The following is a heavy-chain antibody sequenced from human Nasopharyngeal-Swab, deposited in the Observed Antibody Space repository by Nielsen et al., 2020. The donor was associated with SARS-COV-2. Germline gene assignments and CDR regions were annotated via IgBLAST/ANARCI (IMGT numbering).Heavy chain of an antibody. J-gene: IGHJ4*02. Sequence: RQAPGKGLEWVPYISSSSSYTNYADSVKGRFTISRDNAKNSLYLQMNSLRAEDTAVYYCASSNSAAAGFDYWGQGTLVTVSS. CDR2: ISSSSSYT. D-gene: IGHD6-13*01. V-gene: IGHV3-11*03. CDR3: ASSNSAAAGFDY.